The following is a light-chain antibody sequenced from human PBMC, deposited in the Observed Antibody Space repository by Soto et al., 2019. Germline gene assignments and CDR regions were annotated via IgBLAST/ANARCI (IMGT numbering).Light chain of an antibody. CDR3: SSYAGSNNLGV. CDR1: SSDIGGYNY. J-gene: IGLJ3*02. V-gene: IGLV2-8*01. CDR2: EVS. Sequence: QSALTQPPSASGSPGQSVTISCTGTSSDIGGYNYVSWYQHHPGKAPKVMIYEVSKRPSGVPDRFSGSKSGNTASLTVSGLQPEAEADSYCSSYAGSNNLGVFGGGTKVTVL.